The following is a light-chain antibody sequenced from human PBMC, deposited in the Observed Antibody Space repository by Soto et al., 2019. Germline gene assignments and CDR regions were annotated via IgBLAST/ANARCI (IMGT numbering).Light chain of an antibody. CDR2: GAS. CDR3: QQSYSSPPT. V-gene: IGKV1-5*01. J-gene: IGKJ1*01. CDR1: QSISTW. Sequence: DIQMTQSPSTLSASVGDRVTITCRASQSISTWLAWYQQKPGKAPKLRIYGASSLESGVPSRFSGSRSGPDFTLTISSLQPEDFATYYCQQSYSSPPTFGQGTKVDI.